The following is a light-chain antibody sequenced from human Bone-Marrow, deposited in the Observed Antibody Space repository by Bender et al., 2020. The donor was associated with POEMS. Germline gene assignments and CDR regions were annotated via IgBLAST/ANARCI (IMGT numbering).Light chain of an antibody. CDR1: SSDVGGYKY. J-gene: IGLJ2*01. Sequence: QSALTQPASVSGSPGQSITISCTGTSSDVGGYKYVSWYQQHPGNAPKLMIYNVSNRPSGVSNRFSGSKSGNTASLTISGLQAEDEADYYCSSYARSNFAWVLGGGTKLTVL. CDR3: SSYARSNFAWV. V-gene: IGLV2-14*01. CDR2: NVS.